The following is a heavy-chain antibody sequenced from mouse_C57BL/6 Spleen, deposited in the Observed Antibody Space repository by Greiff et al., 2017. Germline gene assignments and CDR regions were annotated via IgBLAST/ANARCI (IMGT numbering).Heavy chain of an antibody. V-gene: IGHV1-78*01. CDR2: IYPRDGST. CDR3: ARGPYYYGSSYGYFDY. J-gene: IGHJ2*01. D-gene: IGHD1-1*01. Sequence: VQLQQSDAELVKPGASVKISCKVSGYTFTDHTIHWMKQRPEQGLEWIGYIYPRDGSTKYNEKFKGKATLTADKSSSTAYMQLNSLTSEDSAVYFCARGPYYYGSSYGYFDYWGQGTTLTVSS. CDR1: GYTFTDHT.